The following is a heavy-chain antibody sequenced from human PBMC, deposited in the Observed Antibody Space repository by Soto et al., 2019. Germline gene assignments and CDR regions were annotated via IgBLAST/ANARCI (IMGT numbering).Heavy chain of an antibody. Sequence: PSVKVSCKASGGTFSSYAISWVRQAPGQGLEWMGGIIPIFGTANYAQKFQGRVTITADESTSTAYMELSSLRSEDTAVYYCARVPYGSGSYYNDKNWFDPWGQGTLVTVSS. V-gene: IGHV1-69*13. J-gene: IGHJ5*02. D-gene: IGHD3-10*01. CDR3: ARVPYGSGSYYNDKNWFDP. CDR2: IIPIFGTA. CDR1: GGTFSSYA.